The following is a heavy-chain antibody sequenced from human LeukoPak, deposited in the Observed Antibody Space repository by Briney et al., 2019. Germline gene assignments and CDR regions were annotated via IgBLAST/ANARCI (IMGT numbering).Heavy chain of an antibody. V-gene: IGHV3-11*04. CDR3: ARRAMGATSFDY. Sequence: GGSLRLSCAASGFTFSDYCMTWVRQAPGKGLEWVSYISSSSNTVYYADSVKGRLTVSRDNANNSLYVQMTNLRAEGTAVYYCARRAMGATSFDYWGQGTLVTVSS. D-gene: IGHD1-26*01. CDR1: GFTFSDYC. CDR2: ISSSSNTV. J-gene: IGHJ4*02.